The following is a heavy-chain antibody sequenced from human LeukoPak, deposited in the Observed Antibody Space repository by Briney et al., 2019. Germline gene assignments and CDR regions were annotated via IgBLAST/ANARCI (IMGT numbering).Heavy chain of an antibody. D-gene: IGHD6-19*01. CDR1: GGSFSGYY. J-gene: IGHJ4*02. Sequence: KTSETLSLTCAVYGGSFSGYYWSWIRQPPGKGLEGIGEINHSGSTNYNPSLKSRVTISVDTSKNQFSLKLSSVTAADTAVYYCARGGLEVAGISRGYYFDYWGQGTLVTVSS. V-gene: IGHV4-34*01. CDR2: INHSGST. CDR3: ARGGLEVAGISRGYYFDY.